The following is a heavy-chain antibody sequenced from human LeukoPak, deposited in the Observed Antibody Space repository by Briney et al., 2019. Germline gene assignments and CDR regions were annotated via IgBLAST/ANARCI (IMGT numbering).Heavy chain of an antibody. D-gene: IGHD3-22*01. J-gene: IGHJ5*02. CDR1: GFTFSGYS. CDR2: ISKSGSTV. CDR3: ARRDCDSIKCRGSNWFDP. Sequence: GGSLRLSCAASGFTFSGYSMNWVRQAPGKGLEWVSYISKSGSTVYYADSVKGRFTISRDNAKNSLYLQMNSLRAEDTAVYYCARRDCDSIKCRGSNWFDPWGQGTLVSVSS. V-gene: IGHV3-48*01.